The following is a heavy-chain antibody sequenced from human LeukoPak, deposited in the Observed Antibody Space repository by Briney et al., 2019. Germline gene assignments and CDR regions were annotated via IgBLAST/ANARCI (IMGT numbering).Heavy chain of an antibody. Sequence: SETLSLTCAVYGGSFSGYYWSWTRQPPGKGLEWIGEINHSGSTNYNPSLKSRVTISVDTSKNQFPLKLSSVTAADTAVYYCARVLIPGYSSGWYVGYYYYGMDVWGQGTTVTVSS. J-gene: IGHJ6*02. D-gene: IGHD6-19*01. CDR3: ARVLIPGYSSGWYVGYYYYGMDV. CDR1: GGSFSGYY. V-gene: IGHV4-34*01. CDR2: INHSGST.